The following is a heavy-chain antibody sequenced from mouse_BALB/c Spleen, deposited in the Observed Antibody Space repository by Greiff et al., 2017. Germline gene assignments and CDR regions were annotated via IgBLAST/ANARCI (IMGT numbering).Heavy chain of an antibody. CDR3: ASSMILYAMDY. J-gene: IGHJ4*01. D-gene: IGHD2-3*01. CDR2: IWSGGST. Sequence: VKLVESGPGLVQPSQSLSITCTVSGFSLTSYGVHWVRQSPGKGLEWLGVIWSGGSTDYNAAFISRLSISKDNSKSQVFFKMNSLQANDTAIYYCASSMILYAMDYWGQGTSVTVSS. V-gene: IGHV2-2*02. CDR1: GFSLTSYG.